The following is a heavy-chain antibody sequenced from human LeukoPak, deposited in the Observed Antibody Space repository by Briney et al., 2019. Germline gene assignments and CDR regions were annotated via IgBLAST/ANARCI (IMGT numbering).Heavy chain of an antibody. CDR2: ISHSGST. V-gene: IGHV4-34*01. CDR3: ARGLLARF. Sequence: SETLSLTCAVSGGSFNDYYWSWIRQPPGKGLEWIGEISHSGSTNYNPSLKSRVTMSVDTSKKHFSLNLLPVTAADTAVYYCARGLLARFWGQGTLVTVSS. CDR1: GGSFNDYY. D-gene: IGHD5-12*01. J-gene: IGHJ1*01.